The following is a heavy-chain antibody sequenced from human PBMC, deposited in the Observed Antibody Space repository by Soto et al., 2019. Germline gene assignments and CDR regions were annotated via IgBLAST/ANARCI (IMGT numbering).Heavy chain of an antibody. V-gene: IGHV1-69*02. D-gene: IGHD3-10*01. CDR1: GGTLTSYT. J-gene: IGHJ2*01. CDR2: IIPLVEMA. CDR3: ARGDTSFDI. Sequence: QVQLVQSGPEVKKPGSSVKVSCTASGGTLTSYTINWVRQAPGQGLEWMGRIIPLVEMANYAQKFQGRITITANTSTSAPYMVLSSLRSEDTAVYYCARGDTSFDIWGRGTLITVSS.